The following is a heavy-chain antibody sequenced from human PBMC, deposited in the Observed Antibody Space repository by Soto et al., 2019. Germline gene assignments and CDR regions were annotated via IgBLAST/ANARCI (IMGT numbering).Heavy chain of an antibody. J-gene: IGHJ6*02. CDR3: ARPCSGGSCYYRMDV. V-gene: IGHV5-10-1*01. CDR2: TYPSYPHT. D-gene: IGHD2-15*01. CDR1: GYSFTSYW. Sequence: GESLKISCKRSGYSFTSYWIRWVRQMPGKGLPCTGETYPSYPHTISSPSFHVHGTISAHNSISTAYLQWSSLKASDTAMYYCARPCSGGSCYYRMDVWSQGTTVTVSS.